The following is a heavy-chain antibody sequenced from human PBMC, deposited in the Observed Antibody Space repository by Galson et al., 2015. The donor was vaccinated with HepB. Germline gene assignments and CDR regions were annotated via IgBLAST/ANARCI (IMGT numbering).Heavy chain of an antibody. CDR1: GFTFSSYS. Sequence: SLRLSCAASGFTFSSYSMNWVRQAPGKGLEWVSSISSSSSYIYYADSVKGRFTISRDNAKNSLYLQMNSLRAEDTAVYYCATFQVYGDYVDDYWGQGTLVTVSS. CDR2: ISSSSSYI. J-gene: IGHJ4*02. CDR3: ATFQVYGDYVDDY. D-gene: IGHD4-17*01. V-gene: IGHV3-21*01.